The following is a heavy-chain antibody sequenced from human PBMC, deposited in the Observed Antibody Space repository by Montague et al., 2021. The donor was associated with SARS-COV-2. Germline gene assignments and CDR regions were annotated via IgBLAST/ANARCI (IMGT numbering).Heavy chain of an antibody. CDR3: AHSRDIYDFWSGYYTVQEDHAFNWFDP. CDR1: GFSLSTTGVG. D-gene: IGHD3-3*01. J-gene: IGHJ5*02. V-gene: IGHV2-5*02. Sequence: PALVKPTQTLTLTCTFSGFSLSTTGVGVGWIRQPPGKALERLALIYWDDDKRYSPSLKTRLAITKDTSKNQVVLTMTNMDPVDTATYYCAHSRDIYDFWSGYYTVQEDHAFNWFDPWGQGTLVTVSS. CDR2: IYWDDDK.